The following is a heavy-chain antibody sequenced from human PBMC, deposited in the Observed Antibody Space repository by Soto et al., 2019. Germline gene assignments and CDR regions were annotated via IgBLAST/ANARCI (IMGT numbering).Heavy chain of an antibody. Sequence: PVEFPKIRSKGSGYSFTNYWIGWVRQMPGKGLEWMGIIYPGDSDTRYSPSFQGQVTISADKSISTAYLQWSSLKASDTAMYYCAREQYYYDSRVYYYGMDVWGQGTTVTVSS. CDR1: GYSFTNYW. D-gene: IGHD3-22*01. CDR2: IYPGDSDT. J-gene: IGHJ6*02. V-gene: IGHV5-51*01. CDR3: AREQYYYDSRVYYYGMDV.